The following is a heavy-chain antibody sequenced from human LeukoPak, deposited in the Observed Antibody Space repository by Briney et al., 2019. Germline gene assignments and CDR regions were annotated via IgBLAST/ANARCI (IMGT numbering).Heavy chain of an antibody. Sequence: GASVKVSCKASGYTFTSYYMHWVRQAPGQGLEWMGGIIPIFGTANYAQRLQGSVTITADECTSTAYMELSSLRSEDTAVYYGASTPEECYSSSTSCYTAFDIWGQGTMVTVSS. CDR3: ASTPEECYSSSTSCYTAFDI. V-gene: IGHV1-69*13. CDR1: GYTFTSYY. D-gene: IGHD2-2*02. CDR2: IIPIFGTA. J-gene: IGHJ3*02.